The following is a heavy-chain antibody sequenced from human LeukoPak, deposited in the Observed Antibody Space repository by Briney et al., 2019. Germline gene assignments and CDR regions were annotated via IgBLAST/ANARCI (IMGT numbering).Heavy chain of an antibody. Sequence: ASVKVSCKVSGSSLKKHSIHWLRQAPGKGLEWMGGFAPEDGKTVYAQKFQGRVTMTEDTSTDTGFMELINLRSDDTAIYYCATEDEMWFARFEGYDFWGQGTLVMVSA. V-gene: IGHV1-24*01. CDR1: GSSLKKHS. D-gene: IGHD3-10*01. CDR2: FAPEDGKT. CDR3: ATEDEMWFARFEGYDF. J-gene: IGHJ3*01.